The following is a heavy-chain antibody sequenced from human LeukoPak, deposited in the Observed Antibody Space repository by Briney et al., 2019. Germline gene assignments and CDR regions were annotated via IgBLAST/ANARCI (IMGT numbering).Heavy chain of an antibody. D-gene: IGHD3-3*01. V-gene: IGHV1-2*06. CDR2: INPNSGGT. Sequence: ASVKVSCKASGYTFTGYYMHWVRQAPGQGLEWMGRINPNSGGTNYAQKFQGRVTMTRDTSISTAYMELSRLRSDDTAVCYCAREARADFWSGYPLDYWGQGTLVTVSS. J-gene: IGHJ4*02. CDR1: GYTFTGYY. CDR3: AREARADFWSGYPLDY.